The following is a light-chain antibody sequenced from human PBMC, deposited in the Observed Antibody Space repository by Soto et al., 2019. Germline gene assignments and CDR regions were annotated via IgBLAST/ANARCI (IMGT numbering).Light chain of an antibody. Sequence: DIVMTQSPDSLAVSLGARATINCKSSQSVLSSSDSKNYLAWYQQKPGQPPKLLIYWASTRESGVPDRFSGSGSGTDFTLTISSLQAEDVATYYCQQYYSNPITFGQGTLLEIK. J-gene: IGKJ5*01. CDR2: WAS. V-gene: IGKV4-1*01. CDR1: QSVLSSSDSKNY. CDR3: QQYYSNPIT.